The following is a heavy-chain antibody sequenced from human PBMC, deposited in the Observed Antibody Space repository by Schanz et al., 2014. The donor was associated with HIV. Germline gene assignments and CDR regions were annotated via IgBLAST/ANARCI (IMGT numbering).Heavy chain of an antibody. J-gene: IGHJ4*02. CDR2: ISYDGNNQ. D-gene: IGHD3-22*01. Sequence: QVQLVQSGGGVVQPGRSLRLSCAVSGFTFNNFGMHWVRQAPGKGLEWVAVISYDGNNQYYADSVKGRFTISRDNSRNRVFLQMNSLRVEDTAVYYCAKDGSLDYDNSGYYATWGQGTLVTVSS. CDR1: GFTFNNFG. V-gene: IGHV3-30*18. CDR3: AKDGSLDYDNSGYYAT.